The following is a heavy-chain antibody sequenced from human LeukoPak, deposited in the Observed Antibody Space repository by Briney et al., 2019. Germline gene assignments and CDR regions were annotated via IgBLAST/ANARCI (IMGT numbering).Heavy chain of an antibody. V-gene: IGHV3-48*01. CDR3: ARFAAGGSYYYYMDV. CDR1: GFTFSSYT. D-gene: IGHD6-25*01. J-gene: IGHJ6*03. CDR2: IGTSSTTI. Sequence: PGRSLGLSCAASGFTFSSYTMNWVRQPPGKGLEWVSNIGTSSTTIYYADSVKGRFTISRDNAKNSLYLQMNSLRADDTAVYYCARFAAGGSYYYYMDVWGKGTTVTVSS.